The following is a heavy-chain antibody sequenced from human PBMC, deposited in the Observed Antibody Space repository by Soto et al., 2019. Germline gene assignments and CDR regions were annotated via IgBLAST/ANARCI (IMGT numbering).Heavy chain of an antibody. CDR1: RGSFSGFY. V-gene: IGHV4-34*01. D-gene: IGHD6-25*01. Sequence: TLSLTCGVYRGSFSGFYWSWVRQTPGGGLEWIGEINHSGTTNYNPSFQNRVTISVDKSTNNFSLKMTSVAAADAAVYYCARGRGYVYGSNFYGLDVWGQGTTVTVSS. CDR2: INHSGTT. J-gene: IGHJ6*02. CDR3: ARGRGYVYGSNFYGLDV.